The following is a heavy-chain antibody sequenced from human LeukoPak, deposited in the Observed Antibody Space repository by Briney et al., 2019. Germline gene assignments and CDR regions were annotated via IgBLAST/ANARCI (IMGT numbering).Heavy chain of an antibody. CDR2: INPNSGGT. V-gene: IGHV1-2*02. Sequence: ASMKVSCKASGYTFTGYYMHWVRRAPGQGLEWMGWINPNSGGTNYAQKFQGRVTMTRDTSISTAYMELSRLRSDDTAVYYCATLPDYGDYYFDYWGQGTLVTVSS. CDR1: GYTFTGYY. D-gene: IGHD4-17*01. CDR3: ATLPDYGDYYFDY. J-gene: IGHJ4*02.